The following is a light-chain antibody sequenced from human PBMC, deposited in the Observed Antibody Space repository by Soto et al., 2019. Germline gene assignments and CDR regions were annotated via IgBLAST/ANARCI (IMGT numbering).Light chain of an antibody. J-gene: IGKJ1*01. CDR1: QSISSS. V-gene: IGKV1-5*03. CDR3: QQYNSYWT. CDR2: KAS. Sequence: DIQMTQSPSTLSASVGDRVTITCRASQSISSSLAWYQHKPGKAPKLLIYKASSLESGVPSRFSGSGSGTEFTLTISSLQPDDFATYYCQQYNSYWTFGQGTKV.